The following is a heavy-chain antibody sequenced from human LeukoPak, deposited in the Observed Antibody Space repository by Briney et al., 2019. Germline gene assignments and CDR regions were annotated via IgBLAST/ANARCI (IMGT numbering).Heavy chain of an antibody. V-gene: IGHV3-30*04. CDR3: ARDAQGVTAAY. CDR1: GFTFSSYA. D-gene: IGHD2-21*02. CDR2: ISYDGSNK. Sequence: GGSLRLSCAASGFTFSSYAMHWVRQAPGKGLEWVAVISYDGSNKYYADSVKGRFTISRDNSKNTLCLQMNSLRAEDTAVYYCARDAQGVTAAYWGQGTLVTVSS. J-gene: IGHJ4*02.